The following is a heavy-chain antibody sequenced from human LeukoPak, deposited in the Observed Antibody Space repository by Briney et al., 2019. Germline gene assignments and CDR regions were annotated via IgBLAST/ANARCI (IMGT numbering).Heavy chain of an antibody. V-gene: IGHV4-34*01. CDR3: ARTTTVRGTYYMDV. CDR2: VNHNGST. CDR1: GGSFSGYY. Sequence: SEILSLTCAVYGGSFSGYYWSWIRQPPGKGLEWIGEVNHNGSTNYNPSLKSRVTISVDTSKNQFSLKLSSVTAADTAVYYCARTTTVRGTYYMDVWGKGTTVTISS. J-gene: IGHJ6*03. D-gene: IGHD3-10*01.